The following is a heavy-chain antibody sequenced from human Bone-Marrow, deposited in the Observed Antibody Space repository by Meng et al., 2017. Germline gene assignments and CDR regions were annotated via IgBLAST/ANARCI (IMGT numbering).Heavy chain of an antibody. CDR3: KRVRFLEWLLPKYWYFDL. D-gene: IGHD3-3*01. CDR1: GYTFTSYA. Sequence: ASVKVSCKASGYTFTSYAMNWVRQAPGQGLEWMGWISTNTGNPTYAQGFTGRFVFSLDTSVSTAYLQISSLKAEDTAVYYCKRVRFLEWLLPKYWYFDLWGHGTLVTVSS. J-gene: IGHJ2*01. V-gene: IGHV7-4-1*02. CDR2: ISTNTGNP.